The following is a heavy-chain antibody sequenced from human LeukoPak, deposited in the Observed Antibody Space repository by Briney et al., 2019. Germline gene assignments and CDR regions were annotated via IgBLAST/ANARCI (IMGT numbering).Heavy chain of an antibody. V-gene: IGHV3-9*01. CDR1: GFTFDDYA. CDR3: AKDTNHYDFWSGYYN. CDR2: ISWNSGSI. J-gene: IGHJ4*02. Sequence: GGSLRLSCAASGFTFDDYAMPWVRQAPGKGLEWVSGISWNSGSIGYADSVEGRFTISRDNAKNSLYLQMNSLRAEDTALYYCAKDTNHYDFWSGYYNWGQGTLVTVSS. D-gene: IGHD3-3*01.